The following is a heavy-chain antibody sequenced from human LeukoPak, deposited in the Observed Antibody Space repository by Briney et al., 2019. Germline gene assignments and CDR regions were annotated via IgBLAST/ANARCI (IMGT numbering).Heavy chain of an antibody. Sequence: PGGSLRLSCAASGFTFSSYWMSWVRQAPGKGLEWVANIKQGGSEKYYVDSVKGRFSISRDNAKNSLYLQMNSLRAEDTAVYYCARDRGTMVRGVIYYWGQGTLVTVSS. V-gene: IGHV3-7*01. CDR2: IKQGGSEK. J-gene: IGHJ4*02. CDR3: ARDRGTMVRGVIYY. D-gene: IGHD3-10*01. CDR1: GFTFSSYW.